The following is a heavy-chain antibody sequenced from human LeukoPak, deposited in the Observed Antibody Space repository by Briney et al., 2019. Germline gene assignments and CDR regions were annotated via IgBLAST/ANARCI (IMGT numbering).Heavy chain of an antibody. CDR2: TYYRFKWYN. V-gene: IGHV6-1*01. CDR3: ASQTGLELGELLGGWFDP. J-gene: IGHJ5*02. CDR1: GDSVSSNSAA. Sequence: SQTLSLTCAISGDSVSSNSAAWNWIRQSPSRGLEWLGRTYYRFKWYNDYAVSVKSRITINPDTSKNQFSLQLNSVTPEDTAVYYCASQTGLELGELLGGWFDPWGQGTLVTVSS. D-gene: IGHD3-10*01.